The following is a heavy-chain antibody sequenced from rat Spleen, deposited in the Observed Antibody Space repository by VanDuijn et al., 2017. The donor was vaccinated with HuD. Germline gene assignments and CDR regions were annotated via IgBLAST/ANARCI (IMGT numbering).Heavy chain of an antibody. D-gene: IGHD1-1*01. V-gene: IGHV5S13*01. CDR3: TTGISSVADY. Sequence: EVELVESGGGSVQPGRSMKLSCAASGFIFSDYGMAWVRQSPTKGLEWVASISMSGDSTYYRDSVKGRFTISRENAKNTLYLQMDSLRSEDTATYYCTTGISSVADYWGQGVMVTVSS. CDR2: ISMSGDST. CDR1: GFIFSDYG. J-gene: IGHJ2*01.